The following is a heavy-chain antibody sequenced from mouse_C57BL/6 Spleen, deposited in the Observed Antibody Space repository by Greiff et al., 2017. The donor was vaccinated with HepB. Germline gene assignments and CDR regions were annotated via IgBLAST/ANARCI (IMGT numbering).Heavy chain of an antibody. CDR3: ARFEGYSLFAY. J-gene: IGHJ3*01. Sequence: SGPVLVKPGASVKMSCKASGYTFTDYYMNWVKQSHGKSLEWIGVINPYNGGTSYNQKFKGKATLTVDKSSSTAYMELNSLTSEDSAVYYCARFEGYSLFAYWGQGTLVTVSA. CDR1: GYTFTDYY. V-gene: IGHV1-19*01. CDR2: INPYNGGT. D-gene: IGHD6-2*01.